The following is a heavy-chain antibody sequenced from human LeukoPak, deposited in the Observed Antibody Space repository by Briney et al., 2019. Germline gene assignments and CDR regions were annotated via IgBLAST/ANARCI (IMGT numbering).Heavy chain of an antibody. V-gene: IGHV3-23*01. D-gene: IGHD2-2*01. Sequence: GGSLRLSCAASGFTFSRYYMSWVRQTPGKGLEWVSGVGVRGVKTFYADSVKGRFTVSRDNAKSTVFLQMNSLRPEDSAVYYCAKMVVPAAYYFYGMDVWGQGTTVPVSS. CDR3: AKMVVPAAYYFYGMDV. CDR2: VGVRGVKT. J-gene: IGHJ6*02. CDR1: GFTFSRYY.